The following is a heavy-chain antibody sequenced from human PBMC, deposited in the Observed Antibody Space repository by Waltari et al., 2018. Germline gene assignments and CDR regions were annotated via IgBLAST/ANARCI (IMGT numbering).Heavy chain of an antibody. V-gene: IGHV1-2*02. J-gene: IGHJ3*01. Sequence: QVQLVQSGTEAKKPGASVQVSCKASGYPFTGKFIHWVRQAPGQGLEWMGWINPNTGITIFAQKFHGRVTMTRDTSITSAYMELTSLRSDDTALYFFARGRDAFNNLDVWSQGTKVIVSS. CDR3: ARGRDAFNNLDV. CDR1: GYPFTGKF. CDR2: INPNTGIT. D-gene: IGHD2-15*01.